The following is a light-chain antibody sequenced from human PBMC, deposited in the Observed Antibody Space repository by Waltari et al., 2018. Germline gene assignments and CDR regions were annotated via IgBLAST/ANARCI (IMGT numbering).Light chain of an antibody. V-gene: IGKV4-1*01. J-gene: IGKJ1*01. CDR1: QSVLYTSLNKNY. CDR3: QQYYSTPWT. CDR2: WAS. Sequence: DIVMTQSPDSLSVSLGVRATINCRSSQSVLYTSLNKNYLAWYQQKPGQPPKLLIYWASTRESGVPDRFSGSGSGTDFTLTISSLQAEDVAVYYCQQYYSTPWTFGQGTQVEVK.